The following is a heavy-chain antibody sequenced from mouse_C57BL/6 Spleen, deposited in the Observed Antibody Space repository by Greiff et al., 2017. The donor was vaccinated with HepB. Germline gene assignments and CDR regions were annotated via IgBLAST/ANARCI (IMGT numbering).Heavy chain of an antibody. CDR2: IHPNSGST. Sequence: QVQLQQPGAELVKPGASVKLSCKASGYTFTSYWMHWVKQRPGQGLEWIGMIHPNSGSTNYNEKFKSKATLTVDKSSSTAYMQLSSLTSEDSAVYYCAACDYDGGAWFAYWGQGTLVTVSA. D-gene: IGHD2-4*01. CDR1: GYTFTSYW. V-gene: IGHV1-64*01. CDR3: AACDYDGGAWFAY. J-gene: IGHJ3*01.